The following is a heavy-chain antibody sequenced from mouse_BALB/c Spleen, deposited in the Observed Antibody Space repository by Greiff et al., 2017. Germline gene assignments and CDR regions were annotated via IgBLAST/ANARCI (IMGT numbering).Heavy chain of an antibody. V-gene: IGHV14-3*02. D-gene: IGHD2-4*01. CDR3: ARWYDYDRFYAMDY. Sequence: EVKLVESGAELVKPGASVKLSCTASGFNIKDTYMHWVKQRPEQGLEWIGRIDPANGNTKYDPKFQGKATITADTSSNTAYLQLSSLTSEDTAVYYCARWYDYDRFYAMDYWGQGTSVTVSS. CDR2: IDPANGNT. J-gene: IGHJ4*01. CDR1: GFNIKDTY.